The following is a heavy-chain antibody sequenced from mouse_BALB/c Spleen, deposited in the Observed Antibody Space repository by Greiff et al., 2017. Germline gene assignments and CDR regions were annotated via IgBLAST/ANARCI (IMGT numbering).Heavy chain of an antibody. CDR1: GFTFSDYY. V-gene: IGHV5-4*02. CDR2: ISDGGSYT. CDR3: ARGGGGNPWFAY. J-gene: IGHJ3*01. D-gene: IGHD2-1*01. Sequence: DVMLVESGGGLVKPGGSLKLSCAASGFTFSDYYMYWVRQTPEKRLEWVATISDGGSYTYYPDSVKGRFTISRDNAKNNLYLQMSSLKSEDTAMYYCARGGGGNPWFAYWGQGTLVTVSA.